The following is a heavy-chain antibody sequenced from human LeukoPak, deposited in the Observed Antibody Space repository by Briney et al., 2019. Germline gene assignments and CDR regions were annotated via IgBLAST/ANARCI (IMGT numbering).Heavy chain of an antibody. V-gene: IGHV3-53*01. D-gene: IGHD3-22*01. CDR3: ARDQGSVYYDSSGYPYYYYYMDV. CDR2: IYSGGST. CDR1: GSTVSSNY. J-gene: IGHJ6*03. Sequence: GGSLRLSCAASGSTVSSNYMSWVRQAPGKGLEWVSVIYSGGSTYYADSVKGRFTISRDNSKNTLYLQMNSLRAEDTAVYYCARDQGSVYYDSSGYPYYYYYMDVWGKGTTVTVSS.